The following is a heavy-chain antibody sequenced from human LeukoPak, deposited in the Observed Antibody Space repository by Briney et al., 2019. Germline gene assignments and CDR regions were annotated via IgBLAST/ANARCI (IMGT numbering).Heavy chain of an antibody. J-gene: IGHJ4*02. CDR1: GGTFSSYA. CDR3: ARDSPYYDFWSGYYTRTAGDY. CDR2: IIPIFGTA. D-gene: IGHD3-3*01. V-gene: IGHV1-69*13. Sequence: SVKVSCKASGGTFSSYAISWVRQAPGQGLEWMGGIIPIFGTANYAQKFQGRVTITADESTSTAYMELSSLRSEDTAVYYCARDSPYYDFWSGYYTRTAGDYWGQGTLVTVSS.